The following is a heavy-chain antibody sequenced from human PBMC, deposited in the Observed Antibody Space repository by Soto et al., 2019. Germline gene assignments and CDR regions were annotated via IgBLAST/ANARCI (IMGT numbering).Heavy chain of an antibody. CDR3: ARGSSWGRFDP. Sequence: QVQLQESGPGLVKPSGTLSLTCAVSGGSISSSYWWSWVRQPPGKGLEWIGEIYHSGSTNYNPSLKSRVTTSVDKSKNQFSLKLSSVPAADTAVYYCARGSSWGRFDPWGQGTLVTVSS. CDR2: IYHSGST. CDR1: GGSISSSYW. D-gene: IGHD6-13*01. V-gene: IGHV4-4*02. J-gene: IGHJ5*02.